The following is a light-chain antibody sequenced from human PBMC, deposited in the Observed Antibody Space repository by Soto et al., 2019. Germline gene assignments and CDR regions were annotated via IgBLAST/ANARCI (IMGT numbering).Light chain of an antibody. CDR2: SNI. CDR3: AAWDDSLNGWV. J-gene: IGLJ3*02. Sequence: QSVLTQPPSASGTPGQRVTISCSGSSSNIGSNTVNSYQQLPGTAPKLLIYSNIQRPSGVPDRFSGAKSGSSASLAIGGLQSEEEADYYCAAWDDSLNGWVFGGGTKLTVL. V-gene: IGLV1-44*01. CDR1: SSNIGSNT.